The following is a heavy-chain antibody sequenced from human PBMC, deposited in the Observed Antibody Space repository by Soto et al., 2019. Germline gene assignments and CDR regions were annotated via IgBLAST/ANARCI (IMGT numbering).Heavy chain of an antibody. CDR2: IKGDGSVK. V-gene: IGHV3-7*01. CDR1: GFTFSSYW. Sequence: RGSLRLSCAASGFTFSSYWMSWVRQAPGKGLEWVASIKGDGSVKYYVDSVRGRFTISRDNPKNSLYLHMSSLRADDTALYYCASLYADFTNFYYWGQGTLVTVSS. D-gene: IGHD4-17*01. CDR3: ASLYADFTNFYY. J-gene: IGHJ4*02.